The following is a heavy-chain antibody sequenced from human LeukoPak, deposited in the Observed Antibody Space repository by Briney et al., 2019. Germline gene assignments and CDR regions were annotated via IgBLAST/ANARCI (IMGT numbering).Heavy chain of an antibody. CDR3: VYYDFWSGPL. D-gene: IGHD3-3*01. CDR1: GFTFTRDW. J-gene: IGHJ4*02. V-gene: IGHV3-7*03. CDR2: IKQDGSEK. Sequence: GGSLRLSCAASGFTFTRDWMSWVRQAPGKGLEWVAMIKQDGSEKHYVDSVKGRFTISSDNTKNSLYLQMNSLRAEDTAVYYCVYYDFWSGPLWGQGTLVTVSS.